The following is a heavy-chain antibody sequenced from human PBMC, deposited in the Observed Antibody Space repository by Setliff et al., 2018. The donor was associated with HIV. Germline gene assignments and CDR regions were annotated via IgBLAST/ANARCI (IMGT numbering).Heavy chain of an antibody. V-gene: IGHV4-34*01. CDR3: TRALTTSFNFWGDAFAI. J-gene: IGHJ3*02. Sequence: LSLTCAVYGGFFSGDYWTWIRQPPGKGLEWVGEISHRGSTNYNPSLKSRVTISVDTSKNQFSLKLSSVTAADTAVYYCTRALTTSFNFWGDAFAIWGPGTMVTVSS. CDR2: ISHRGST. D-gene: IGHD3-3*01. CDR1: GGFFSGDY.